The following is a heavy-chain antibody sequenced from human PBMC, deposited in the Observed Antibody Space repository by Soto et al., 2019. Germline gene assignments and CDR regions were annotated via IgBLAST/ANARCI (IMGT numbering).Heavy chain of an antibody. CDR3: ARHSFRPDYVILTGYYHNWFDP. CDR2: IDPSDSYT. Sequence: GESLKLSCKGSGYSFTSYWISWMRQMPGKGLEWMGRIDPSDSYTNYSPSFQGHVTISADKSISTAYLQWSSLKASDTAMYYCARHSFRPDYVILTGYYHNWFDPWGQGTLVTVSS. D-gene: IGHD3-9*01. J-gene: IGHJ5*02. V-gene: IGHV5-10-1*01. CDR1: GYSFTSYW.